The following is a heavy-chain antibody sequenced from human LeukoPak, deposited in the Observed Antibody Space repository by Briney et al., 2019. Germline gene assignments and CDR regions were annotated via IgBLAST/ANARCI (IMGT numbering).Heavy chain of an antibody. V-gene: IGHV3-11*01. CDR3: ARDWGTPDASDI. J-gene: IGHJ3*02. D-gene: IGHD7-27*01. CDR2: ISSSDNNI. Sequence: PGGSLRLSCAASGFTFSDYYMTWIRQAPGKGLECISYISSSDNNIYYADSVKGRFTISRDNAKNSLYLQMNSLRAEDTAVYYCARDWGTPDASDIWGQGTMVTVSS. CDR1: GFTFSDYY.